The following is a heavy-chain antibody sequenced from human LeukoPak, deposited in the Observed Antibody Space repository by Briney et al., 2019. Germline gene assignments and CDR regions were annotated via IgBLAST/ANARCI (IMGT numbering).Heavy chain of an antibody. CDR1: GASITSGAYY. CDR3: ARYYCASSRCPGVDY. J-gene: IGHJ4*02. D-gene: IGHD2-2*01. CDR2: SSYSGSA. V-gene: IGHV4-31*03. Sequence: SQTLSLTCTVSGASITSGAYYWTWIRQHPGEGLEWIGYSSYSGSAYYNPSLKSRVTISVDTSKSQFSLKLSSATAADTAVYYCARYYCASSRCPGVDYWGQGTLVTVSS.